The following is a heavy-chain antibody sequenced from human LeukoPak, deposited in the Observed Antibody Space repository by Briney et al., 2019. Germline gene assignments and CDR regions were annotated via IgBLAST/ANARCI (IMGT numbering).Heavy chain of an antibody. V-gene: IGHV3-23*01. Sequence: GGSLRLSCAASGFTFKTYGMSWVRQAPGKGLEWLLGISGSGATTYYPDSLKGRLTISRDNSNNTLYLEMTSLRAEDTAVYYCVREYFGSGSDYFDFWGQGSLVTVAS. CDR3: VREYFGSGSDYFDF. D-gene: IGHD3-10*01. CDR2: ISGSGATT. CDR1: GFTFKTYG. J-gene: IGHJ4*02.